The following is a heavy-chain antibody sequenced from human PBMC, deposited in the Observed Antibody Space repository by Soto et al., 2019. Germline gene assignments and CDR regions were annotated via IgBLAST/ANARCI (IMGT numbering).Heavy chain of an antibody. CDR3: ARHRGNTYGPYDY. CDR1: GGSISSGNW. J-gene: IGHJ4*02. V-gene: IGHV4-4*02. CDR2: ISHSGNT. Sequence: VQLQESGPGLVKPSGTLSLTCAVSGGSISSGNWWSWVRQSPRKGLEWIGEISHSGNTNHNPSLKSRVTISIDKCKNQFSLKLTSVTAADTAVYYCARHRGNTYGPYDYWGQGTLVTVSS. D-gene: IGHD5-18*01.